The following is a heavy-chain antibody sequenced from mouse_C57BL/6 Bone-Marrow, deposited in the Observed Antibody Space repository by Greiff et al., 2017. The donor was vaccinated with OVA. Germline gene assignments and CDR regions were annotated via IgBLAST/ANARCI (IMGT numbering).Heavy chain of an antibody. D-gene: IGHD1-1*01. Sequence: QVQLQQPGAELVRPGASVKLSCKASGYTFTSYWMRWVKQRPGQGLEWIGEIDPSDSYTNYNQKFKGKATLTVDKSSSTAYMQLSSLTSEDSAVYYCARNRITTVVARAMDYWGQGTSVTVSS. CDR2: IDPSDSYT. V-gene: IGHV1-69*02. CDR3: ARNRITTVVARAMDY. J-gene: IGHJ4*01. CDR1: GYTFTSYW.